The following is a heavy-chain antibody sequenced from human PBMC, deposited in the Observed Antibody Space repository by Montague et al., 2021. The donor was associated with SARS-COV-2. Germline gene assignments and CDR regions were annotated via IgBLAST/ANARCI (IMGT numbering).Heavy chain of an antibody. Sequence: SETLSLTCTVSGDSTSCPNCYWGWILQTPGKGLDWIGTIYNSGTTYYNPSLKSRLTISIDTSKNQFSLKLTSVTAADTAVYYCARHRNYGDHSLDNWFHPWGQGTLVTVSS. V-gene: IGHV4-39*01. CDR3: ARHRNYGDHSLDNWFHP. CDR1: GDSTSCPNCY. J-gene: IGHJ5*02. CDR2: IYNSGTT. D-gene: IGHD4-17*01.